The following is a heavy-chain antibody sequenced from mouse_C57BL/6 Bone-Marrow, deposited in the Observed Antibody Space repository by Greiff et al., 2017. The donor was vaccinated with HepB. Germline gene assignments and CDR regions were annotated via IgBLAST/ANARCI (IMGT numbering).Heavy chain of an antibody. J-gene: IGHJ2*01. V-gene: IGHV5-4*01. CDR1: GFTFSSYA. CDR2: ISDGGSYT. CDR3: ARDRGLYPFYFDY. Sequence: VQLKESGGGLVKPGGSLKLSCAASGFTFSSYAMSWVRQTPEKRLEWVATISDGGSYTYYPDNVKGRFTISRDNAKNNLYLQMSHLKSEDTAMYYCARDRGLYPFYFDYWGQGTTLTVSS. D-gene: IGHD6-5*01.